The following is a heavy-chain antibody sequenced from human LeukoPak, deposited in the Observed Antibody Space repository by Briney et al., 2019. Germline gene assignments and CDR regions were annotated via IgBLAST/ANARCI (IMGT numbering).Heavy chain of an antibody. CDR1: GGSFSGYY. D-gene: IGHD4-23*01. Sequence: PSETLSLTCAVYGGSFSGYYWSWIRQPPGKGLEWIGEINHSGSTNYNPSLKSRVTISVDTSKNQFSLKLSSVTAADTAVYYCARPRRVVTPFRDRGYFDYWGQGTLVTVSS. CDR2: INHSGST. CDR3: ARPRRVVTPFRDRGYFDY. J-gene: IGHJ4*02. V-gene: IGHV4-34*01.